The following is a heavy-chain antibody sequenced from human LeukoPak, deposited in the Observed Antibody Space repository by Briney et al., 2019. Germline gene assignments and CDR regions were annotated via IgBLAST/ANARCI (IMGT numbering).Heavy chain of an antibody. D-gene: IGHD3/OR15-3a*01. CDR3: ARDSGGTDAVFPRLDYYFDL. V-gene: IGHV1-2*02. CDR2: INPYTCDT. CDR1: GHTFTGYY. J-gene: IGHJ2*01. Sequence: GASVTVSCKTSGHTFTGYYLHWVRQATGQGLECMGCINPYTCDTMYAQDFQGRVTMTRDTSISTAYMELSRLRHDDTALYYCARDSGGTDAVFPRLDYYFDLWGRGTLVTVSS.